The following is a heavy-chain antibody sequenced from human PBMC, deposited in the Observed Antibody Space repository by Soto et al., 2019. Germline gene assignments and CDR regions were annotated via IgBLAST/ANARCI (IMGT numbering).Heavy chain of an antibody. V-gene: IGHV1-18*01. CDR1: GYTFTSYG. D-gene: IGHD6-19*01. J-gene: IGHJ1*01. Sequence: ASVKVSCKASGYTFTSYGISWVRQAPGQGLEWMGWISAYNGNTNYAQKLQGRVTMTTDTSTSTAYMELNSLKTEDTAMYYCTTDQWLVMLQHWGQGTLVTVSS. CDR3: TTDQWLVMLQH. CDR2: ISAYNGNT.